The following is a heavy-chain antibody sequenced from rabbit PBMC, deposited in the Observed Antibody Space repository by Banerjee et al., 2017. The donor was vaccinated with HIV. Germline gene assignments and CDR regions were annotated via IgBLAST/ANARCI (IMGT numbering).Heavy chain of an antibody. CDR2: IYTGSGRT. J-gene: IGHJ4*01. CDR3: ARGTSGWGAENL. Sequence: QQQLEESGGGLVKPGGTLTLTCTASGIDFSSNYWMCWVRQAPGKGLELIGCIYTGSGRTYYASWVNGRFTISKTSSTTVTLQMTTLTAADTATYFCARGTSGWGAENLWGPGTLVTVS. V-gene: IGHV1S45*01. CDR1: GIDFSSNYW. D-gene: IGHD4-1*01.